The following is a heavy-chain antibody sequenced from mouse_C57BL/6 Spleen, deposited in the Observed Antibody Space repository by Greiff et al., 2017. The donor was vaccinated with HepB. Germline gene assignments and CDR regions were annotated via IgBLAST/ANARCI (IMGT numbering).Heavy chain of an antibody. J-gene: IGHJ2*01. V-gene: IGHV1-64*01. Sequence: QVQLQQPGAELVKPGASVKLSCKASGYTFTSYWMHWVKQRPGQGLEWIGMIHPNSGSTNYNEKFKSKATLTVDKSSSTAYMQLSSLTSECSAVYYCARLYYGNYDYFDYWGQGTTLTVAS. CDR2: IHPNSGST. CDR1: GYTFTSYW. CDR3: ARLYYGNYDYFDY. D-gene: IGHD2-1*01.